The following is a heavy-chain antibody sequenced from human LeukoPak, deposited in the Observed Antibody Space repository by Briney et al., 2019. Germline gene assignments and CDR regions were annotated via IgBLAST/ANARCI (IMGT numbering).Heavy chain of an antibody. V-gene: IGHV3-20*04. CDR3: ARANGDYGRDAFDI. Sequence: GGSLRLSCAASGFTFSSYSMNWVRQAPGKGLEWVSGINWNGGSTGYADSVKGRFTISRDNAKNSLYLQMNSLRAEDTALYYCARANGDYGRDAFDIWGQGTMVTVSS. CDR2: INWNGGST. CDR1: GFTFSSYS. D-gene: IGHD4-17*01. J-gene: IGHJ3*02.